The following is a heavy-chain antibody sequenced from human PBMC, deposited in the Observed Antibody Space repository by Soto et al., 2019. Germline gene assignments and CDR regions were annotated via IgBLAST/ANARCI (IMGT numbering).Heavy chain of an antibody. D-gene: IGHD2-2*01. J-gene: IGHJ4*02. V-gene: IGHV1-69*12. CDR1: GGTFSSYA. CDR3: ARGIGYCISTSCLRGYFDY. CDR2: IIPIFGTA. Sequence: QVQLVQSGAEVKKPGSSVKVSCKASGGTFSSYAISWVRQAPGQGLEWMGGIIPIFGTANYAQKFQGRVTITADESTSTAYMELSSLRSEDTAVYYCARGIGYCISTSCLRGYFDYWGQGTLVTVSS.